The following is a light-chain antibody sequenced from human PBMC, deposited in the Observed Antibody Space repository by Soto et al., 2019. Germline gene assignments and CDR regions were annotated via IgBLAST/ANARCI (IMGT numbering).Light chain of an antibody. CDR2: GVS. J-gene: IGKJ2*01. CDR3: QHYGSWYS. V-gene: IGKV3-20*01. CDR1: QPIGGDY. Sequence: VLTQSPDIVSMSRGERATISCSAGQPIGGDYLAWYQQRRGQAPRLLMFGVSTRAAGVSDRFSGTGSGTDFNLTINRLEPEDGAVYYCQHYGSWYSFGQGNQLEI.